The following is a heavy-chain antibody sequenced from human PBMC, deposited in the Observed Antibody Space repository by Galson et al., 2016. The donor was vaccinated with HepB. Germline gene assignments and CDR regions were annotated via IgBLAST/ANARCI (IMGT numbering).Heavy chain of an antibody. Sequence: LRLSCAAPGFTFSTYWMHWVRPGPGKGLEWVSYISSSGSYTNYADSVKGRFTISRDNPKNSLYLQMNSLRVEDTAVYYCARDYSGQLWLLGGFDYWGQGTLVTVSS. V-gene: IGHV3-21*05. CDR1: GFTFSTYW. J-gene: IGHJ4*02. CDR2: ISSSGSYT. D-gene: IGHD5-18*01. CDR3: ARDYSGQLWLLGGFDY.